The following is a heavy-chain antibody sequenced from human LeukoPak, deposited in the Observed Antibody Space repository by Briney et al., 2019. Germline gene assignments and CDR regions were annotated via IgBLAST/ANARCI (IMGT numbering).Heavy chain of an antibody. Sequence: GESLKISCKGSGYSFTSYWIGWVRQMPGKGLEWMGIIYPGDSDTRYSPSFQGQVTISADKSISTAYLQWSSLKASDTAMYYCARVRKTGYCSSTSCYPIENSRFDPWGQGTLVTVSS. CDR3: ARVRKTGYCSSTSCYPIENSRFDP. CDR1: GYSFTSYW. V-gene: IGHV5-51*01. D-gene: IGHD2-2*01. CDR2: IYPGDSDT. J-gene: IGHJ5*02.